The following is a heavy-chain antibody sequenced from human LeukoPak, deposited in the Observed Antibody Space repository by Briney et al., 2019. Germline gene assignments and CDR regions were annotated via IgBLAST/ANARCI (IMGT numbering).Heavy chain of an antibody. V-gene: IGHV4-59*12. J-gene: IGHJ6*03. CDR3: ARPMQDFYYYMDV. D-gene: IGHD2-15*01. CDR1: GGSISSYY. CDR2: IYYSGST. Sequence: SETLSLTCTVSGGSISSYYWSWIRQPPGKGLEWIGYIYYSGSTNYNPSLKSRVTISVDTSKNQFSLKLSSVTAADTAVYYCARPMQDFYYYMDVWGKGTTVTVSS.